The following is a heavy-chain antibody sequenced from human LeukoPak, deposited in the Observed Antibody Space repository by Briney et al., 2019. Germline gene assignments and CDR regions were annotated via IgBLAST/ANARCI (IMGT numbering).Heavy chain of an antibody. D-gene: IGHD3-22*01. CDR1: GSTFSSQS. CDR2: ISSSSSYI. CDR3: ARAAYTMIVVVTPSFDY. Sequence: GGSLRLSCAASGSTFSSQSMNWLRQAPGQGLEWVSSISSSSSYIYYADSVRGRFTISRDNAKNSLYLQMNSLRAEDTAVYYCARAAYTMIVVVTPSFDYWGQGTLVTVSS. J-gene: IGHJ4*02. V-gene: IGHV3-21*01.